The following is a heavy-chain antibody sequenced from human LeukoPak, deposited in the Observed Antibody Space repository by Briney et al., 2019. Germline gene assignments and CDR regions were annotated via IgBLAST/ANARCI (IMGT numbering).Heavy chain of an antibody. CDR2: IHASGST. J-gene: IGHJ4*02. Sequence: PSETLSLTCTVSGGSISSGSYCWSWIRQPAGKGLEWIGHIHASGSTNYNPSLKSRVTISVDTSKNQFSLKLNSVTAADTAVYYCASLTFSVRGAITNDYWGQGTLVTVSS. CDR3: ASLTFSVRGAITNDY. CDR1: GGSISSGSYC. D-gene: IGHD3-10*01. V-gene: IGHV4-61*09.